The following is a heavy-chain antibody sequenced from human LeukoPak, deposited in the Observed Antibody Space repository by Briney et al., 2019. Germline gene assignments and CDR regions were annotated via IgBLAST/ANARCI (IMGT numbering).Heavy chain of an antibody. J-gene: IGHJ4*02. CDR1: GFTFSTYA. D-gene: IGHD3-3*01. Sequence: GGSLRLSCAASGFTFSTYAIHWVRQAPGKGLEWVAVIWYDGSNKYYADSVKGRFTISRDNSKNTLYLQMNSLRADDTAVYYCARGTRHCLDSWGQGTLVTVSS. V-gene: IGHV3-33*01. CDR2: IWYDGSNK. CDR3: ARGTRHCLDS.